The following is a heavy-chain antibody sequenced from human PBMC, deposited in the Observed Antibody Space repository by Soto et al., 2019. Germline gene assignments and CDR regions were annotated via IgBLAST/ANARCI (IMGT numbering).Heavy chain of an antibody. J-gene: IGHJ3*02. V-gene: IGHV3-30-3*01. D-gene: IGHD4-17*01. CDR2: ISYDGSNK. Sequence: QVQLVESGGGVVQLGRSLRLSCAASGFTFSSYAMHWVRQAPGKGLEWVAVISYDGSNKYYADSVKGRFTISRDNSKNTLYLQMNSLRAEDTAVYYCARDEVYGDYVGAFDIWGQGTMVTVSS. CDR3: ARDEVYGDYVGAFDI. CDR1: GFTFSSYA.